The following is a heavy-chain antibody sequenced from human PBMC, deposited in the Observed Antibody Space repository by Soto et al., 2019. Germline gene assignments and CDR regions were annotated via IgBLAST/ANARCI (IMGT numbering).Heavy chain of an antibody. V-gene: IGHV3-30-3*01. CDR3: ARGARRGGYWRWFDP. D-gene: IGHD3-22*01. Sequence: QVQLVESGGGVVQPGRSLRLSCAASGFTFSSYAMHWVRQAPGKGLEWVAVISYDGSNKYYADSVKGRFTIARDNSKNMLYLQMSSLRAEDTAVYYCARGARRGGYWRWFDPWGQRTLVTVSA. J-gene: IGHJ5*02. CDR2: ISYDGSNK. CDR1: GFTFSSYA.